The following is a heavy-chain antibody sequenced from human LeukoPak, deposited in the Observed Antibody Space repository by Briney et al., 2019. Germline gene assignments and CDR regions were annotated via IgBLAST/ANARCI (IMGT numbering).Heavy chain of an antibody. V-gene: IGHV3-33*01. J-gene: IGHJ4*02. CDR3: ARDDRDGHNLFDY. Sequence: PGGSLRLSCAASGFTFSSYGMHWVRQAPGKGLEWVAVIWYDGSNKYYADSVKGRFTISRDNSKNTLYLQMNSLRAEDTAVYYCARDDRDGHNLFDYWGQGTLVTVSS. CDR2: IWYDGSNK. CDR1: GFTFSSYG. D-gene: IGHD5-24*01.